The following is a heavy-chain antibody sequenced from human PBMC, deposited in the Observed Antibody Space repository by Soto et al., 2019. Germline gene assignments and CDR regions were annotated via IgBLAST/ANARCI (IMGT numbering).Heavy chain of an antibody. J-gene: IGHJ4*02. V-gene: IGHV1-69*13. CDR3: ATSPRPYSGYDN. CDR1: GGTFSSYA. CDR2: IIPIFGTA. D-gene: IGHD5-12*01. Sequence: ASVKVSCKASGGTFSSYAISWVRQAPGQGLEWMGGIIPIFGTANYAQKFQGRVTITADESTSTAYMELSSLRSEDTAVYYCATSPRPYSGYDNWGQGTLVTVSS.